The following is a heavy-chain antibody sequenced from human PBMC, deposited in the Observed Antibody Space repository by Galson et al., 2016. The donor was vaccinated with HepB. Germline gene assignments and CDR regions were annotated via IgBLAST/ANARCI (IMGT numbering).Heavy chain of an antibody. CDR2: IYHSGST. CDR1: GGSVATSNW. J-gene: IGHJ1*01. V-gene: IGHV4-4*02. D-gene: IGHD3-22*01. CDR3: ARGSYFYDSSGYATSAEYFQV. Sequence: SETLSLTCAVSGGSVATSNWWSWVRQPPGKGLEWIGEIYHSGSTNYNPSLKSRVTISVDKSKNQFSLKIRSVTAADTAVYYCARGSYFYDSSGYATSAEYFQVWGQGTLVTVS.